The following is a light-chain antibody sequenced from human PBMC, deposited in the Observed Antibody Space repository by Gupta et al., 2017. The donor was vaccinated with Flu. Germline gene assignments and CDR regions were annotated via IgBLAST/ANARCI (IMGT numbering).Light chain of an antibody. CDR1: QSIITY. V-gene: IGKV3-11*01. CDR3: QQRYSWPPIT. Sequence: VLTHSPATLSLSPGERATLSCRASQSIITYLAWYQQKPGQAPRLLIYDASNRATCIPARFSGSGSATDFTLTINSVEPEDFAVYYCQQRYSWPPITFGRGTRLEIK. J-gene: IGKJ5*01. CDR2: DAS.